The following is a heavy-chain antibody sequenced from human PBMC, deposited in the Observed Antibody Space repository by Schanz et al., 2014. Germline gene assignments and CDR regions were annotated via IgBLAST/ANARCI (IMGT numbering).Heavy chain of an antibody. J-gene: IGHJ6*02. V-gene: IGHV1-46*03. D-gene: IGHD2-21*02. CDR3: TRRLTVANYFNPMEV. CDR2: INPSGGNA. CDR1: GYTFTAYF. Sequence: QVLLVQSGAEVKQPGASVKVSCKASGYTFTAYFIHWVRQAPGQGLEWMGIINPSGGNATYAREFQGRVTMTRATSADPVSLEARSPRLEDTALYYSTRRLTVANYFNPMEVWGQGNTVIVSS.